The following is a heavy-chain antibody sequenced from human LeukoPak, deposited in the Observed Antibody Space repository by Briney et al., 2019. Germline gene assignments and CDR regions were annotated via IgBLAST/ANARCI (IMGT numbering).Heavy chain of an antibody. CDR3: TREGGEGGNSAFDI. Sequence: GGSLRLSCSASGFTFGDYILDWVRQAPGKGLEWVGRIRRRTNSYTTEYAASVKGRFIISRDDSKNSLYLHMNSLKTEDTAVYHCTREGGEGGNSAFDIWGQGTVVTVSS. CDR1: GFTFGDYI. J-gene: IGHJ3*02. D-gene: IGHD4-23*01. V-gene: IGHV3-72*01. CDR2: IRRRTNSYTT.